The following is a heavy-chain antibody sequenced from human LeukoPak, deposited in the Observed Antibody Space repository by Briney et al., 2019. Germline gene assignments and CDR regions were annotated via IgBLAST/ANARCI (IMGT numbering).Heavy chain of an antibody. J-gene: IGHJ4*02. CDR1: GGSISSYY. CDR2: IYYSGSS. CDR3: ARTTVTFDY. D-gene: IGHD4-11*01. Sequence: SETLSLTCAVSGGSISSYYWSWIRQPPGKGLEWIGDIYYSGSSNYNPALMSRLTISLCTSTKQFCLQLRAVTAADTPVYCCARTTVTFDYWGQGTLVPVS. V-gene: IGHV4-59*01.